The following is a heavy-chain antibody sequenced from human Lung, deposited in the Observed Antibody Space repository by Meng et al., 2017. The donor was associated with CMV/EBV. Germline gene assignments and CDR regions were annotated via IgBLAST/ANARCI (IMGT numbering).Heavy chain of an antibody. Sequence: GRLGGSGGGGVQPGASVRVSWRASGFTFSSYGMHWVRQAPGKGPEWVAFIRNDESDKYHGDSVKGRFTISRDTSKNTVDLQMNRLRTGDTAVYYCAKDDPVFHYWGQGTLVTVSS. J-gene: IGHJ4*02. CDR1: GFTFSSYG. V-gene: IGHV3-30*02. CDR3: AKDDPVFHY. CDR2: IRNDESDK.